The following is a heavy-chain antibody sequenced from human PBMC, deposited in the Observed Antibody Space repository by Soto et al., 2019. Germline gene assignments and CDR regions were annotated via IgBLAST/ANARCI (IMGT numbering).Heavy chain of an antibody. D-gene: IGHD5-12*01. CDR1: GFTFTRSA. CDR2: IVVGSGNT. J-gene: IGHJ4*02. CDR3: AAGPVGGGYSLDY. Sequence: QMQLVQSGPEVKKPGTSVKVSCKASGFTFTRSAVHWVRQARGQRLEWIGWIVVGSGNTNYAQKFQERVTITRDMSTSTAYMELSSQRSEDTAVYYCAAGPVGGGYSLDYWGQGTLVTVSS. V-gene: IGHV1-58*01.